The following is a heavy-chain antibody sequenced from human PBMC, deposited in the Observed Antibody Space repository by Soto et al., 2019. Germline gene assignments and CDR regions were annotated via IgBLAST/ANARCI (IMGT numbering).Heavy chain of an antibody. Sequence: EVQLVESGGGLVQPGRSLRLSCAASGFTFDDYAMHWVRQAPGKGLEWVSGISWNSGSIGYADSVKGRFTISRDNAKNSLYLQMNSLRAEDTALYYCAKGSRGITGSGVAYWGQGTLVTVSS. CDR1: GFTFDDYA. CDR2: ISWNSGSI. D-gene: IGHD1-20*01. V-gene: IGHV3-9*01. J-gene: IGHJ4*02. CDR3: AKGSRGITGSGVAY.